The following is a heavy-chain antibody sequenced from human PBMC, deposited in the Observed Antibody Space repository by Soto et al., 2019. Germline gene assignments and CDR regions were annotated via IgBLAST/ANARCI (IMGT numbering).Heavy chain of an antibody. J-gene: IGHJ3*02. CDR3: AKDNWGIGELHGSIVI. CDR1: GFTFSTCG. D-gene: IGHD3-10*01. Sequence: SLRLCSGGSGFTFSTCGLHGVRQAPGKGLAWVAVISYDGSNKYYSDSVKGRFTIPRDNSKNMLYLQMNTLRAEEAAAYYCAKDNWGIGELHGSIVIWCKGPMVPVSS. V-gene: IGHV3-30*18. CDR2: ISYDGSNK.